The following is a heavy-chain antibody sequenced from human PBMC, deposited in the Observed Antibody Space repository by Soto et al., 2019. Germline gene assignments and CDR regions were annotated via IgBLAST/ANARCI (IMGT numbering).Heavy chain of an antibody. CDR2: IYYSGST. D-gene: IGHD5-18*01. V-gene: IGHV4-39*01. Sequence: SETLSLTCTVSGGSISSSSYYWGWIRQPPGKGLEWIGSIYYSGSTYYNPSLKSRVTISVDTSKNQFSLKLSSVTAADTAVYYCARTARYGPWDAFDIWGQGTMVTVSS. J-gene: IGHJ3*02. CDR1: GGSISSSSYY. CDR3: ARTARYGPWDAFDI.